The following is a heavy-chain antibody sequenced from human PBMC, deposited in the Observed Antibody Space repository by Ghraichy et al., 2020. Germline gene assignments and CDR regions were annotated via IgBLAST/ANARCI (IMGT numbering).Heavy chain of an antibody. D-gene: IGHD4-23*01. J-gene: IGHJ4*02. CDR3: ARIRGGNSFYFDY. CDR1: GFSLSTNGMR. V-gene: IGHV2-70*04. Sequence: SGPTLVKPTQTLTLTCSFSGFSLSTNGMRMNWIRQPPGKALEWLARIDWDDEKFYHTSLKTRLTISKDTSRNQVVLTMTNMDPVDTATYYCARIRGGNSFYFDYWGQGILVTVSS. CDR2: IDWDDEK.